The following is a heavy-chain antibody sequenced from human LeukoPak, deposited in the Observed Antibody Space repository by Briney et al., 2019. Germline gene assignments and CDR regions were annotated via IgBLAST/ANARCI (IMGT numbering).Heavy chain of an antibody. CDR1: GYTFTTYS. J-gene: IGHJ6*02. CDR3: VRHNHMDV. Sequence: GASVKVSCKASGYTFTTYSMHWVRQAPGQGLEWMAIINLSGSSTDYTQKFQGRVTVTRDTSTSTVYMELSSLRSEDTAVYYCVRHNHMDVWGQGTTVTVSS. CDR2: INLSGSST. V-gene: IGHV1-46*01.